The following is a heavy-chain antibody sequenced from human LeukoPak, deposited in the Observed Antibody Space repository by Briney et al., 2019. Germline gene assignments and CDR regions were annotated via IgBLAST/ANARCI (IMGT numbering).Heavy chain of an antibody. V-gene: IGHV1-8*02. CDR3: ARGTVYYDFWSGYYNGMDV. CDR2: MNPNSGNT. Sequence: ASVKVSCKASGGTFSSYAISWVRQAPGQGLEWMGWMNPNSGNTGYAQKFQGRVTMTRNTSISTAYMELSSLRSEDTAVYYCARGTVYYDFWSGYYNGMDVWGQGTTVTVSS. D-gene: IGHD3-3*01. CDR1: GGTFSSYA. J-gene: IGHJ6*02.